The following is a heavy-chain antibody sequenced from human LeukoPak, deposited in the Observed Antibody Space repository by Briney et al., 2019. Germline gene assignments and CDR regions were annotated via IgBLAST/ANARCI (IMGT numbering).Heavy chain of an antibody. CDR1: GFTFSSYG. D-gene: IGHD3-22*01. V-gene: IGHV3-30*18. Sequence: GGSLRLSCAASGFTFSSYGMHWVRQAPGKGLEWVAVISYDGSNKYYADSVKGRFTISRDNSKNTLYLQMNSLRAEDTAVYYCAKADYYDSSGPIQHWGQGTLVTVSS. CDR2: ISYDGSNK. CDR3: AKADYYDSSGPIQH. J-gene: IGHJ1*01.